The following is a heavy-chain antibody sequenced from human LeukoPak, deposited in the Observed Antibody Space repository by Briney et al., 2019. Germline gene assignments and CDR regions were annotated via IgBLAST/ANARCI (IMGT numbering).Heavy chain of an antibody. CDR3: ARDGAEGDNSAFDM. CDR2: TRDKARGYTT. J-gene: IGHJ3*02. Sequence: GGSLRLSWAASGVTLSDHHMDWGRQAPGKGLERVCRTRDKARGYTTEYAASVKGRCNISRDDSKPLVYLQMNSLRTEDTAVYFCARDGAEGDNSAFDMWGQGTVVTVSS. V-gene: IGHV3-72*01. D-gene: IGHD3-22*01. CDR1: GVTLSDHH.